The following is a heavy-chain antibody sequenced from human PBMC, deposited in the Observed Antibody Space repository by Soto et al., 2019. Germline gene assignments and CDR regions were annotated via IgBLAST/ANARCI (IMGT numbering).Heavy chain of an antibody. Sequence: PGESLKISCKGSGYSFTSYWIGWVRQMPGKGLEWMGIIYPGDSDTRYSPSFQGQVTISADKSISTAYLQWSSLKASDTAMYYCARLVGATKDYYYYGMDVWGQGTTVTAP. D-gene: IGHD1-26*01. V-gene: IGHV5-51*01. CDR1: GYSFTSYW. CDR3: ARLVGATKDYYYYGMDV. CDR2: IYPGDSDT. J-gene: IGHJ6*02.